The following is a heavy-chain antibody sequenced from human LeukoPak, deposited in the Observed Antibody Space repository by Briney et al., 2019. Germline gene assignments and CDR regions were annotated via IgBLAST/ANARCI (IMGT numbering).Heavy chain of an antibody. Sequence: SETLSLTCTVSGGSISSYYWSWIRQPPGKGLEWIGYIYYSGSTNYNPSLKSRVTISVDTSKNQFSLKLSSVTAADTAVYYCARVVITPTDAFDIWGQGTMVTVSS. CDR3: ARVVITPTDAFDI. J-gene: IGHJ3*02. CDR2: IYYSGST. V-gene: IGHV4-59*08. D-gene: IGHD3-22*01. CDR1: GGSISSYY.